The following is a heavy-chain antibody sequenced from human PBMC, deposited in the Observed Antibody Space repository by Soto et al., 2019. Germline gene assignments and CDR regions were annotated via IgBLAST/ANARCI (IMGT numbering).Heavy chain of an antibody. D-gene: IGHD3-10*01. CDR2: IHTDGYT. J-gene: IGHJ6*02. CDR1: GFTVSSNY. Sequence: PGGSLRLSCAASGFTVSSNYMTWVRQAPGKGLEWVSVIHTDGYTYYADSVKARFTISRDNSKNTLFLQLNSLRAEDTAVYYCAREAGSSRYYFGLAVWGQGTTVTVSS. CDR3: AREAGSSRYYFGLAV. V-gene: IGHV3-53*01.